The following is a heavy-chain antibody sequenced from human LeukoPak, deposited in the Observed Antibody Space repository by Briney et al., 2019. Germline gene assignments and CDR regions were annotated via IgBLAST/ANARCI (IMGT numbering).Heavy chain of an antibody. D-gene: IGHD1-1*01. Sequence: ASVKVSCKASGYSFTYNHIHWVRQAPGQGLEWMGWINPHSGDTNYTQQFQDRVTMIRDTSNRTVYMEVNRLRSDDTAVYYCVRDAPTGVYCMDVWGQGTTVTVSS. CDR3: VRDAPTGVYCMDV. CDR1: GYSFTYNH. V-gene: IGHV1-2*02. CDR2: INPHSGDT. J-gene: IGHJ6*02.